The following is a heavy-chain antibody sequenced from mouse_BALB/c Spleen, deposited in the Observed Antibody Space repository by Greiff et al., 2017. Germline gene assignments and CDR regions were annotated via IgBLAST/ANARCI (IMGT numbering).Heavy chain of an antibody. CDR3: ARIVLYYFDY. Sequence: VQVVESGAELARPGASVKLSCKASGYTFTSYWMQWVKQRPGQGLEWIGAIYPGDGDTRYTQKFKGKATLTADKSSSTAYMQLSSLASEDSAVYYCARIVLYYFDYWGQGTTLTVSS. CDR1: GYTFTSYW. V-gene: IGHV1-87*01. J-gene: IGHJ2*01. CDR2: IYPGDGDT.